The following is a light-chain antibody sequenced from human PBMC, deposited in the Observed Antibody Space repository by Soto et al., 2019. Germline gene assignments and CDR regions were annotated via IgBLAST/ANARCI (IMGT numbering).Light chain of an antibody. J-gene: IGKJ3*01. CDR2: DAS. CDR3: QQYNSYLFT. CDR1: QSISSW. Sequence: DIQMTQSPSTLSASVGDRVTITCRASQSISSWLAWYQQKPGKAPKLLIYDASSLESGAPSRFSGSGSGTEFTLTISSLQPDDVATYYCQQYNSYLFTFGPGTKVDIK. V-gene: IGKV1-5*01.